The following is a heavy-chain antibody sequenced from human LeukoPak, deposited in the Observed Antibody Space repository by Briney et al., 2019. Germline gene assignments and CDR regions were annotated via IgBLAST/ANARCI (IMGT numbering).Heavy chain of an antibody. CDR3: ARDQWRFGYNLGFDI. CDR2: IYSDGNT. Sequence: GGSLRLSCAASGFTVSSHFMSWVRQAPGKGLEWVSVIYSDGNTYYTDSVQGRFTISRDNSKNTLYLQMNSLRDEDTAVYYCARDQWRFGYNLGFDIWGQGTMVTVSS. V-gene: IGHV3-66*01. J-gene: IGHJ3*02. D-gene: IGHD1-14*01. CDR1: GFTVSSHF.